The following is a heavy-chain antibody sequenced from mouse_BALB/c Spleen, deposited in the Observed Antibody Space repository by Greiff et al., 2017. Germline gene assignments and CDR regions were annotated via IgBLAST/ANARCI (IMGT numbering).Heavy chain of an antibody. V-gene: IGHV5-6-3*01. CDR1: GFTFSSYG. CDR2: INSNGGST. D-gene: IGHD1-1*01. CDR3: ARATVVGFDY. Sequence: EVKLMESGGGLVQPGGSLKLSCAASGFTFSSYGMSWVRQTPDKRLELVATINSNGGSTYYPDSVKGRFTISRDNAKNTLYLQMSSLKSEDTAMYYCARATVVGFDYWGQGTTLTVSS. J-gene: IGHJ2*01.